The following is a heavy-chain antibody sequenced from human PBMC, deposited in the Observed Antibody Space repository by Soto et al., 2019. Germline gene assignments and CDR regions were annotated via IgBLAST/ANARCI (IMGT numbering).Heavy chain of an antibody. CDR1: GFTFDDYT. CDR2: ISWDGGST. CDR3: AKGYYYYGMDV. Sequence: PGGSLRLSCAASGFTFDDYTMHWVRQAPGKGLEWVSLISWDGGSTYYADSVKGRFTIPRDNSKDSLYLQMNSLRTEDTALYYCAKGYYYYGMDVWGQGTTVTVSS. V-gene: IGHV3-43*01. J-gene: IGHJ6*02.